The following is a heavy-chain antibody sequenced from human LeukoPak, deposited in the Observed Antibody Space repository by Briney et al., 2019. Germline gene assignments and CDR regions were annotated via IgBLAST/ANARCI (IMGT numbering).Heavy chain of an antibody. CDR1: GGSISSYY. Sequence: SETLPLTCTVSGGSISSYYWSWIRQPPGKGLEWIGYIYYSGSTNYNPSLKSRVTISVDTSKNQFSLKLSSVTAADTAEYYCARVDWNWYFDLWGRGTLVTVSS. J-gene: IGHJ2*01. CDR3: ARVDWNWYFDL. CDR2: IYYSGST. V-gene: IGHV4-59*01. D-gene: IGHD3-9*01.